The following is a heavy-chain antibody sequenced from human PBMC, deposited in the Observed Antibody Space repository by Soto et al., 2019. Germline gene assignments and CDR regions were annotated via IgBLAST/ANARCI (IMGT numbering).Heavy chain of an antibody. CDR2: IYSGGST. CDR1: GFTVSSNY. D-gene: IGHD3-22*01. Sequence: GGSLRLSCAASGFTVSSNYMSWVRQAPGKGLEWVSVIYSGGSTYYADSVKGRFTISRDNSKNTLYLQMNSLRAEDTAVYYCARDRYDSSGYYPGDYYYYGMDVWGQGTTVTVSS. J-gene: IGHJ6*02. V-gene: IGHV3-53*01. CDR3: ARDRYDSSGYYPGDYYYYGMDV.